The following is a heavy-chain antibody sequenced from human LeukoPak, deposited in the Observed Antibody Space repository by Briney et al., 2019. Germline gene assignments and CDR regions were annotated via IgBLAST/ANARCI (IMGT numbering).Heavy chain of an antibody. D-gene: IGHD2-15*01. Sequence: PGGSLTLSCAASGFTFSGYAMSWVRQAPGKGLEWVSGISSSASGTYYADSVKGRFTISRDNSKDTMYMQMNSLRAEDTAVYYCVKEDRDCSGGTCRLYFHHWGRGTLVTVSS. V-gene: IGHV3-23*01. CDR2: ISSSASGT. CDR3: VKEDRDCSGGTCRLYFHH. CDR1: GFTFSGYA. J-gene: IGHJ1*01.